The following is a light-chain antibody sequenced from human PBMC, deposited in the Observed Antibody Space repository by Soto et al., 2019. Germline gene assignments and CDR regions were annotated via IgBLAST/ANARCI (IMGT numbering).Light chain of an antibody. CDR1: QSISSY. CDR3: QQSYSTPR. Sequence: DIQMTQSPSSLSASVGDRVTITCRASQSISSYLNWYQQKPGKAPKLLIYAASSLQSGVASRFSGSGSGTDFTLTISSLQPEDFATYYCQQSYSTPRFGGGTKVEIK. J-gene: IGKJ4*01. CDR2: AAS. V-gene: IGKV1-39*01.